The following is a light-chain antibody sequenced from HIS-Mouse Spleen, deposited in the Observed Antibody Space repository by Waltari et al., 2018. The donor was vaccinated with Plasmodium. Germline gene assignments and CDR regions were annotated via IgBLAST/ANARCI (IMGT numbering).Light chain of an antibody. CDR3: CSYAGSSTFV. J-gene: IGLJ3*02. Sequence: QSALTQPASVSGSPGQSIPISCTGPSSVVGSYNLVSWYQQHPGKAPKLMIYEGSKRPSGVSNRFSGSKSGNTASLTISGLQAEDEADYYCCSYAGSSTFVFGGGTKLTVL. CDR1: SSVVGSYNL. CDR2: EGS. V-gene: IGLV2-23*03.